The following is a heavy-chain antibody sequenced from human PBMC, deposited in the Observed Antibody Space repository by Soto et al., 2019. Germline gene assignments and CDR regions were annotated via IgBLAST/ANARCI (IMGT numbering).Heavy chain of an antibody. CDR3: VRGGVGQQRALDI. CDR1: GFIFEDYD. V-gene: IGHV3-9*01. J-gene: IGHJ3*02. Sequence: EVQLVQSGGGLAHPGGSLRLSCEASGFIFEDYDMHWVRQPPGKGLQWVSGISWNSGDKDYGDSVKGRFTISRDNAKNSLDLQMSSLRVEDTATYYCVRGGVGQQRALDIWGQGTTVTVSS. D-gene: IGHD3-3*01. CDR2: ISWNSGDK.